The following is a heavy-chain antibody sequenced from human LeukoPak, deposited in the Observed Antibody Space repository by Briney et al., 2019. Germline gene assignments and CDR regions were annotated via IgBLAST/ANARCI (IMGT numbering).Heavy chain of an antibody. J-gene: IGHJ6*02. CDR1: GYTFTSYG. CDR3: ARVSVYCSGGSCYSSYGMDV. CDR2: ISAYNGNT. V-gene: IGHV1-18*01. Sequence: ASVEVSCKASGYTFTSYGISWVRQAPGQGLEWMGWISAYNGNTNYAQKLQGRVTMTTDTSTSTAYMELRSLRSDDTAVYYCARVSVYCSGGSCYSSYGMDVWGQGTTVTVSS. D-gene: IGHD2-15*01.